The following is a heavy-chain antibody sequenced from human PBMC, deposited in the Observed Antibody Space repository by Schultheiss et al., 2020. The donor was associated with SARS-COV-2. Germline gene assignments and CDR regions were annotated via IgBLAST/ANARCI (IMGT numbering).Heavy chain of an antibody. J-gene: IGHJ6*02. Sequence: SQTLSLTCTVSGGSISGHYWSWIRQPPGKGLEWIGEINHSGSTNYNPSLKSRVTISVDTSKNQFSLKLSSVTAADTAVYYCARGGLEWLLSRVMDVWGQGTTVTVSS. CDR3: ARGGLEWLLSRVMDV. CDR1: GGSISGHY. V-gene: IGHV4-34*01. CDR2: INHSGST. D-gene: IGHD3-3*01.